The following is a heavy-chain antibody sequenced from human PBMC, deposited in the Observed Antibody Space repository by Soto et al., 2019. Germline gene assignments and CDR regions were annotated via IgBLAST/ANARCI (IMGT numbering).Heavy chain of an antibody. CDR3: ANHQIVVVPAAMMKTDYYYYYMDV. Sequence: GGSLRLSCAASGFTFSSYAMSWVRQAPGKGLEWVSAISGSGGSTYYADSVKGRSTISRNNSKNTLYLQMNSLRAEDTAVYYCANHQIVVVPAAMMKTDYYYYYMDVWGKGTTVTVSS. CDR2: ISGSGGST. CDR1: GFTFSSYA. D-gene: IGHD2-2*01. J-gene: IGHJ6*03. V-gene: IGHV3-23*01.